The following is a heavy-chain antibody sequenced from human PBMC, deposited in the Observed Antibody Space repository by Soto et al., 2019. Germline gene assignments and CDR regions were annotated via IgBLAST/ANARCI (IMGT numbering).Heavy chain of an antibody. CDR1: GFTFSSYA. D-gene: IGHD2-15*01. J-gene: IGHJ4*02. Sequence: VQLLESGGGLVQPGGSLRLSCAASGFTFSSYAMGWVRQAPGKGLEWVSGIDGSGGDKSFADSVKGRFTISRDNSKNLWYPHMYGLRAEDTARYYCAKEIVAAAYAETSPYDFWGQGTLVTVSS. V-gene: IGHV3-23*01. CDR3: AKEIVAAAYAETSPYDF. CDR2: IDGSGGDK.